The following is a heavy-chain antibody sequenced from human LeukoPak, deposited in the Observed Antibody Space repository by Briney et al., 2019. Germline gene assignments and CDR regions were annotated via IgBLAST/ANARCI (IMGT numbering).Heavy chain of an antibody. Sequence: SETLSLTCAVSGGSISSSNWWSWVRQPPGKGLEWIGEIYHSGSTNYNPSLKGRVTISVDKSKNQFSLKLSSVTAADTAVYYCARVRYCSGGSCPLFDYWGQGTLVTVSS. CDR2: IYHSGST. V-gene: IGHV4-4*02. CDR1: GGSISSSNW. D-gene: IGHD2-15*01. CDR3: ARVRYCSGGSCPLFDY. J-gene: IGHJ4*02.